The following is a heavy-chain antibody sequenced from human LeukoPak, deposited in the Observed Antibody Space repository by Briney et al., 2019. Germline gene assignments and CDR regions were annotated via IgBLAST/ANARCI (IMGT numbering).Heavy chain of an antibody. D-gene: IGHD5-12*01. Sequence: SETLPLTCTVSGGSISSYYWSWIRQPPGKGLEWIGYIYYSGSTNYNPSLKSRVTISVDTSKNQFSLKLSSVTAADTAVYYCASRGSGYRYFQHWGQGTLVTVSS. J-gene: IGHJ1*01. CDR1: GGSISSYY. CDR2: IYYSGST. CDR3: ASRGSGYRYFQH. V-gene: IGHV4-59*01.